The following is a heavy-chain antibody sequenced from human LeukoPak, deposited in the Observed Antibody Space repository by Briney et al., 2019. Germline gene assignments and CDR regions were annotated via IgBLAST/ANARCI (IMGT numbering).Heavy chain of an antibody. V-gene: IGHV1-18*01. CDR2: MNAYNGNT. CDR1: GYRFVTYG. D-gene: IGHD3-16*01. J-gene: IGHJ4*02. CDR3: ARGGSYSGEYGDY. Sequence: ASVKVSCKASGYRFVTYGFSWVGQAAGQGLEWKGWMNAYNGNTNDAQKFQGRVTMTTDTFATTVYMELRSLTSDDTAVYGCARGGSYSGEYGDYWGQGTLVTVSS.